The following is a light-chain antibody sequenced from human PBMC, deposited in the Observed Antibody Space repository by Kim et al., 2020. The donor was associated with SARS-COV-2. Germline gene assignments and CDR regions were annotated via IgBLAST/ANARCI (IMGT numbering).Light chain of an antibody. J-gene: IGLJ1*01. Sequence: GQSITLACTGTSSDIGAFNYVSWFQQHPGKAPRLRIYDVSERPSGISNRFSGSTSGCTASLTISGLQAEDEADYYCSSYTTANTRLFGTGTKVTVL. CDR2: DVS. V-gene: IGLV2-14*03. CDR1: SSDIGAFNY. CDR3: SSYTTANTRL.